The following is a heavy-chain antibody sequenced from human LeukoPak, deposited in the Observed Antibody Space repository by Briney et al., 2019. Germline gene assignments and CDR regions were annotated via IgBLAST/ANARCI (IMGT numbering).Heavy chain of an antibody. CDR1: GYTFTSYG. CDR3: ARDLKYYYDSSGSAFDI. CDR2: ISAYNGNT. J-gene: IGHJ3*02. V-gene: IGHV1-18*01. D-gene: IGHD3-22*01. Sequence: ASVKVSCKASGYTFTSYGISWVRQAPGQGLEWMGWISAYNGNTNYAQKLQGRVTITTDTSTSTAYMELKSLRSDDTAVYYCARDLKYYYDSSGSAFDIWGQGTMVTVSS.